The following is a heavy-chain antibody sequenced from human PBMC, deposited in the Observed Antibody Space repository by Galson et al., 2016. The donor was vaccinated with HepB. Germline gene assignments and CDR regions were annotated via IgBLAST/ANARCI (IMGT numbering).Heavy chain of an antibody. CDR2: INTDGSST. CDR3: AREIPSRGKSDY. Sequence: SLRLSCAASGFTFSGSAMHWVRQAPGKGLVWVSRINTDGSSTSYADSVKGRFTISRDNAKNSLYLQMNSLRDEDTAVYYCAREIPSRGKSDYWGQGTLVTVSS. CDR1: GFTFSGSA. V-gene: IGHV3-74*01. J-gene: IGHJ4*02. D-gene: IGHD3-10*01.